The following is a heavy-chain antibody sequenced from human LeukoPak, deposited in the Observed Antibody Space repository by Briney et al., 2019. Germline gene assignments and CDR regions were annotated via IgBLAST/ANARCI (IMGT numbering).Heavy chain of an antibody. CDR1: GASISSTTYY. V-gene: IGHV4-39*07. J-gene: IGHJ4*02. CDR2: IYYSGTT. Sequence: SETLSLTCTVSGASISSTTYYWGWIRQSPGKGLEWIGTIYYSGTTYYNPSLKSRVTISVDTSKNQFSLKLTSVTAEDTAVYYCARALGVVTAYDWGQGTLVTVSS. D-gene: IGHD2-21*02. CDR3: ARALGVVTAYD.